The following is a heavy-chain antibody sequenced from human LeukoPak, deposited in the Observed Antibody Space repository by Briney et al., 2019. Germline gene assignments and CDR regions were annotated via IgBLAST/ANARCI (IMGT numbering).Heavy chain of an antibody. J-gene: IGHJ3*02. V-gene: IGHV3-13*01. CDR2: IGTAGDT. D-gene: IGHD6-19*01. CDR1: GFTFSSYD. Sequence: GGSLRLSCAASGFTFSSYDMHWVRHATGKGLEWVSAIGTAGDTYYPGSVKGRFTISRENAKNSLYLQMNSLRAGDTAVYYCAREGQWLVRDAFDIWGQGTMVTVSS. CDR3: AREGQWLVRDAFDI.